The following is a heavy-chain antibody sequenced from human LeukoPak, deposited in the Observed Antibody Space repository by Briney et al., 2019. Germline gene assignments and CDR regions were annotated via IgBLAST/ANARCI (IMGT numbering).Heavy chain of an antibody. D-gene: IGHD6-19*01. V-gene: IGHV3-23*01. CDR1: GFTFSRDW. CDR2: IFGSGGSA. J-gene: IGHJ4*02. Sequence: GGSLRLSCAASGFTFSRDWMHWVRQAPGKGLEWVSGIFGSGGSAHYAESVKGRFTISRDNSKNTVWLQMNSLTAEDTAVYYCGKTTTGYSSGRYPAWPVDYWGQGTLVTVSS. CDR3: GKTTTGYSSGRYPAWPVDY.